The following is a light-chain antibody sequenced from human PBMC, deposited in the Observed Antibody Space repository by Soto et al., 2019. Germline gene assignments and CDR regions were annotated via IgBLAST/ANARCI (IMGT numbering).Light chain of an antibody. J-gene: IGKJ4*01. CDR3: QQYNNWPLT. CDR2: GAS. V-gene: IGKV3-15*01. Sequence: EIVMMQSPATLSVSPAVIATLSCSASQTVSTNLAWYQQKPGQAHRLLIYGASTRATGIPARFSVSGSGTEFTLTSRSLQSEDFAVYYCQQYNNWPLTFGGGTKVDIK. CDR1: QTVSTN.